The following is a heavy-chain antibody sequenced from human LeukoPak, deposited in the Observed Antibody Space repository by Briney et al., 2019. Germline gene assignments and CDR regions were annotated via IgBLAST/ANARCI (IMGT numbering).Heavy chain of an antibody. CDR1: GFTFDDYA. CDR3: AKDLSGDGYNWGIFDY. CDR2: ISADGGTT. V-gene: IGHV3-43*02. D-gene: IGHD5-24*01. J-gene: IGHJ4*02. Sequence: GGSLRLSCAASGFTFDDYAMHWVRQAPGKGLEWVSVISADGGTTFYADSAKGRFTFSRDNNKNSLYLQMNSLRTEDTALYYCAKDLSGDGYNWGIFDYWGQGTLVTVSS.